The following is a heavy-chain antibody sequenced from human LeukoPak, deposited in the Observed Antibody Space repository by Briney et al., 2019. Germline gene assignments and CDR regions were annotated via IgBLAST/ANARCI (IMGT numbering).Heavy chain of an antibody. CDR2: ISYDGSNE. CDR1: GFTFSSYG. V-gene: IGHV3-30*03. D-gene: IGHD4-17*01. CDR3: ARAPGGFHGDYSPIAY. J-gene: IGHJ4*02. Sequence: GGSLRLSCAASGFTFSSYGMHWVRQAPGKGLEWVAVISYDGSNEYYADSVKGRFTISRDNSQNTLYLQMNSLRADETAIYYCARAPGGFHGDYSPIAYWGQGTLVTVSS.